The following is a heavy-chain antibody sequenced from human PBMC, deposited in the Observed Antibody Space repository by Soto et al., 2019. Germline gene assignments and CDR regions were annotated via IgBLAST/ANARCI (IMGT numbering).Heavy chain of an antibody. CDR3: ARDRAAAGSDYFAC. CDR1: EFTFSSYR. CDR2: INGVGSST. D-gene: IGHD6-13*01. V-gene: IGHV3-74*01. J-gene: IGHJ4*02. Sequence: EVQLVESGGGLVQPGGSLRLSCVASEFTFSSYRMYWVRQVPGKGLVWVSRINGVGSSTNYADSVKGRFTISRDNAKNTLYLQMNSLRAEDTAVYYCARDRAAAGSDYFACWGQGTLVIVSS.